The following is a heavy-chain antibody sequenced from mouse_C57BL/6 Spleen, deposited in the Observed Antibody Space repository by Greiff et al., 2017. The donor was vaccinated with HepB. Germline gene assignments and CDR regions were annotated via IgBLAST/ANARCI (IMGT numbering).Heavy chain of an antibody. CDR2: ISDGGSYT. CDR1: GFTFSSYA. CDR3: ARDGDVGFAY. Sequence: EVKVVESGGGLVKPGGSLKLSCAASGFTFSSYAMSWVRQTPEKRLEWVATISDGGSYTYYPDNVTGRFTISRDNAKNNLYLQMSHLKSEDTAMYYCARDGDVGFAYWGQGTLVTVST. D-gene: IGHD2-14*01. J-gene: IGHJ3*01. V-gene: IGHV5-4*01.